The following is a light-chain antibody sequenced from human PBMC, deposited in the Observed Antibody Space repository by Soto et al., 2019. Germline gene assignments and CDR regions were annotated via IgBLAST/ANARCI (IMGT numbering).Light chain of an antibody. V-gene: IGLV4-60*02. CDR2: LEGSGSY. CDR3: ETWDSNIHWV. Sequence: QSVLTQSSSASASLGSSVKLTCTLSSGHSSYIIAWHQQQPGKAPRYLMKLEGSGSYNKASGVPDRFSGSSSGADRYLTISNLQFEDEADYYCETWDSNIHWVFGGGTKVTVL. CDR1: SGHSSYI. J-gene: IGLJ3*02.